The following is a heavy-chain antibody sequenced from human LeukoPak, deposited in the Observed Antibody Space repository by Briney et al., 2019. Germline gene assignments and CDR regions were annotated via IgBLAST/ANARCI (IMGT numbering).Heavy chain of an antibody. CDR1: GFTFSSYW. CDR3: ARDPYSGRYGDYYYYYMDV. D-gene: IGHD1-26*01. J-gene: IGHJ6*03. V-gene: IGHV3-66*01. Sequence: GGPLRLSCEASGFTFSSYWMSWVRQAPGKGLEWVSVLYSDGSTYYADSVKGRFIFSRDNAQNSLYLQINSLRAEDTAVYYCARDPYSGRYGDYYYYYMDVWGKGTTVTISS. CDR2: LYSDGST.